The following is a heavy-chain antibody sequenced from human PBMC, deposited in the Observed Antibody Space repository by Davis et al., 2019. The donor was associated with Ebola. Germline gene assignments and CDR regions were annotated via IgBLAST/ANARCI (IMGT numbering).Heavy chain of an antibody. CDR3: ARDHGGRVDAFAI. CDR1: GYTFTTYT. Sequence: ASVKVSCKTSGYTFTTYTLTWVRQAPGQGLEWMGWINSYNGDTNYAQKFQDRVTMTTDTSTSPAYMELRSLRSDDTAVYYCARDHGGRVDAFAIWGQGTMVTVSS. D-gene: IGHD4-23*01. J-gene: IGHJ3*02. V-gene: IGHV1-18*04. CDR2: INSYNGDT.